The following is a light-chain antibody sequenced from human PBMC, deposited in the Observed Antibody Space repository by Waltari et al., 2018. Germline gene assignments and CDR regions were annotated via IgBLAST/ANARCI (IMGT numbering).Light chain of an antibody. V-gene: IGLV2-14*01. Sequence: QSALTQPASVSGSPGQSITISCTGTSSDVGGYNYVSWYQHHPGKAPKLMIYEVSNRPSGVSNRFSGSKSGNTASLTISGLQADDEADYYCSSYTGSSPVLFGGGTKLTVL. CDR1: SSDVGGYNY. CDR3: SSYTGSSPVL. J-gene: IGLJ2*01. CDR2: EVS.